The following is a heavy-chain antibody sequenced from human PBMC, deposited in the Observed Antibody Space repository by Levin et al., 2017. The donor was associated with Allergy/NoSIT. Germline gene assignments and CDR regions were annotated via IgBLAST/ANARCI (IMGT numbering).Heavy chain of an antibody. CDR2: IYSGGST. Sequence: GGSLRLSCAASGFTVSSNYMSWVRQAPGKGLEWVSVIYSGGSTYYADSVKGRFTISRDNSKNTLYLQMNSLRAEDTAVYYCARGPDYDILTGYSGTGYFDYWGQGTLVTVSS. D-gene: IGHD3-9*01. J-gene: IGHJ4*02. CDR3: ARGPDYDILTGYSGTGYFDY. CDR1: GFTVSSNY. V-gene: IGHV3-66*01.